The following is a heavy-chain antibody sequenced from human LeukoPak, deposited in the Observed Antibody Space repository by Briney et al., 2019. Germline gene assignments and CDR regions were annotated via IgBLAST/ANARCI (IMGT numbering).Heavy chain of an antibody. CDR2: ISAYNGTT. Sequence: ASVKVSCKASGYTFTSFGIGCVRQAPGQGLEWMGWISAYNGTTNYAQKLQGRVTMTTNTSTSTAYMELRSLRSDDTAVYYCARLDDSSGYTVDYWGQGTLVTVSS. D-gene: IGHD3-22*01. J-gene: IGHJ4*02. CDR1: GYTFTSFG. V-gene: IGHV1-18*01. CDR3: ARLDDSSGYTVDY.